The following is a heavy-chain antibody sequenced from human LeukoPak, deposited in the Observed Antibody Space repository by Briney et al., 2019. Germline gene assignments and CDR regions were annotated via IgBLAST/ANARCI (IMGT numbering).Heavy chain of an antibody. Sequence: GGSLRLSCAASGFTFSSYSMNWVRQAPGKGLEWVSSISSSSSYIYYADSVKGRFTISRDNSKNTLYLQMNSLRAEDTAVYYCARAAGGSCYSCPFDPWGQGTLVTVSS. CDR2: ISSSSSYI. CDR1: GFTFSSYS. J-gene: IGHJ5*02. D-gene: IGHD2-15*01. V-gene: IGHV3-21*01. CDR3: ARAAGGSCYSCPFDP.